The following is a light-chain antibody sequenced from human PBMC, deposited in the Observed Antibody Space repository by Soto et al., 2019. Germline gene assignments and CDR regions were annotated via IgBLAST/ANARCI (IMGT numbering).Light chain of an antibody. Sequence: EIVLTQSPGTLSLSPGEKATLSCRASQSVSSNYLAWYQQKPGQAPRPLIYGASSRAIDIPDRFSGSGSGTDFTLTISRLEPEDFAVYYCQQYGSLPWTFGQGTKVEIK. CDR2: GAS. CDR1: QSVSSNY. J-gene: IGKJ1*01. V-gene: IGKV3-20*01. CDR3: QQYGSLPWT.